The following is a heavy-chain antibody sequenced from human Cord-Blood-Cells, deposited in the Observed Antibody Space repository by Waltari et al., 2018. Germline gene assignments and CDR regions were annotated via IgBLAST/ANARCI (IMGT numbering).Heavy chain of an antibody. V-gene: IGHV4-38-2*01. Sequence: QVQLQESGPGLVQPSETLSLTCAVSGYSISSGYYWGWIRQPPGKGLEWIGSIYHSGSTYYNPSLKSRVTISVDTSKNQFSLKLSSVTAADTAVYYCARGELLWFRELLSADYWGQGTLVTVSS. J-gene: IGHJ4*02. CDR1: GYSISSGYY. D-gene: IGHD3-10*01. CDR2: IYHSGST. CDR3: ARGELLWFRELLSADY.